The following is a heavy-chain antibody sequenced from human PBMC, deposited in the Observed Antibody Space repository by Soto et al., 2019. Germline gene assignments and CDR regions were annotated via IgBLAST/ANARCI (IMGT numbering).Heavy chain of an antibody. CDR1: GFTFSSYS. J-gene: IGHJ4*02. CDR2: ISSSSSYI. Sequence: GGSLRLSCAASGFTFSSYSMNWVRQAPGKGLEWVSSISSSSSYIYYADSVKGRFTISRDNAKNSLYLQMNSLRAEDTAVYYCARVGRVGGPYYFDYWGQGTLVTVSS. D-gene: IGHD2-15*01. CDR3: ARVGRVGGPYYFDY. V-gene: IGHV3-21*01.